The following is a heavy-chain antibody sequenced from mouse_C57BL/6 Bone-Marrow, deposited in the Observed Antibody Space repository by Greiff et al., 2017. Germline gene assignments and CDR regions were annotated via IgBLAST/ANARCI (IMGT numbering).Heavy chain of an antibody. V-gene: IGHV1-82*01. D-gene: IGHD1-1*02. Sequence: VQLQQPGPELVKPGASVKLSCKASGYAFSSSWMNWVKQRPGKGLEWIGRIYPGDGDTNYNVKFKGKATLTADKSSSTAYMQLSSLTTEDSAVYFGVYLYGSGDCDYWDRGNAPTVTA. CDR1: GYAFSSSW. CDR3: VYLYGSGDCDY. J-gene: IGHJ2*01. CDR2: IYPGDGDT.